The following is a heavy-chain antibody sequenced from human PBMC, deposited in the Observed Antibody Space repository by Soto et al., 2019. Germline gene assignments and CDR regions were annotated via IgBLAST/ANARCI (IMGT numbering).Heavy chain of an antibody. D-gene: IGHD4-17*01. J-gene: IGHJ3*02. V-gene: IGHV3-9*01. CDR2: ISWNSGSI. Sequence: PGGSLRLSCAASGFTFDDYAMHWVRQAPGKGLEWVSGISWNSGSIGYADSVKGRFTISRDNAKNSLYLQMNSLRAEDTALYYCAKVDYGDYFYSAAFDIWGQGTMVTVSS. CDR3: AKVDYGDYFYSAAFDI. CDR1: GFTFDDYA.